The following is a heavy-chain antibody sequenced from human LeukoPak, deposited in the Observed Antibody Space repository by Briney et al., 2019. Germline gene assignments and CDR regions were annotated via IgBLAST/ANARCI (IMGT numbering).Heavy chain of an antibody. J-gene: IGHJ6*03. D-gene: IGHD1-1*01. CDR1: DDSIAMYY. CDR3: ARGRVSSSTWYSTYYYSFYMDV. V-gene: IGHV4-59*01. CDR2: VDHTGST. Sequence: SETLSLTCTVSDDSIAMYYWTWIRQPPGKGLEWIGYVDHTGSTNFNPSLNGRVSISRDTSKNLFSLRLRYVTAADTAVYFCARGRVSSSTWYSTYYYSFYMDVWGKGTTVTVSS.